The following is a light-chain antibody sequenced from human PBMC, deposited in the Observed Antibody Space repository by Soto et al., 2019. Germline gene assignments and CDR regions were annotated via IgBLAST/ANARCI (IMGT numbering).Light chain of an antibody. V-gene: IGKV3-15*01. CDR2: GAS. CDR3: QQYNNWPPT. Sequence: EIVMTQSPATLSVSPGERATLSCRASQSVSSNLAWYQQKPSQAPRLLIYGASTRATGLPARFSGSGSGTEFTLTISSLQSEDFAVYYCQQYNNWPPTFGGGTKVEIK. CDR1: QSVSSN. J-gene: IGKJ4*01.